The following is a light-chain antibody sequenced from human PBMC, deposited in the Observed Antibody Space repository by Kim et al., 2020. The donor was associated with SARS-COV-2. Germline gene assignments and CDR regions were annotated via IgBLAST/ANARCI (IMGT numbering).Light chain of an antibody. CDR1: SSGVGGYNY. CDR2: DVS. CDR3: CSYAGSYTVV. Sequence: GQAVNIFCTGTSSGVGGYNYVSWYQQPPGKAPKLMIYDVSKRPSGVPDRFSGSKSGNTASLTVSGLQAEDEADYYCCSYAGSYTVVFGGGTQLTVL. V-gene: IGLV2-11*01. J-gene: IGLJ2*01.